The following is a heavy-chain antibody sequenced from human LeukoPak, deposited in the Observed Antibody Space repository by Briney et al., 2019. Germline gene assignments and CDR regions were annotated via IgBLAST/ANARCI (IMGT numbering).Heavy chain of an antibody. J-gene: IGHJ5*02. Sequence: GESLKISCKGSGYSFTSYWIGWVRQMPGEGLEWMGIIHPDDSDTRYSPSFQGQVTISADRSINTAYLHWSSLKASDTAMYFCARLEGDNDYDFNWFDTWGQGTLVTVSS. D-gene: IGHD5-12*01. CDR2: IHPDDSDT. CDR1: GYSFTSYW. V-gene: IGHV5-51*01. CDR3: ARLEGDNDYDFNWFDT.